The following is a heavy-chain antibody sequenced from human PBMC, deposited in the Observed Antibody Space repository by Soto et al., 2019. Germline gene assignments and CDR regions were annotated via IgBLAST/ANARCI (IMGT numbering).Heavy chain of an antibody. D-gene: IGHD2-2*01. CDR1: GYNFTSYW. V-gene: IGHV5-51*01. CDR3: ARANACSSTSCYFRFRDYGMDV. J-gene: IGHJ6*02. CDR2: IYPGDSDT. Sequence: VESLKISCKGSGYNFTSYWIGCVRQMPGKGLAWMGIIYPGDSDTRYSPSFQGQVTISADKSISTAYLQWSSLKASDTAMYYCARANACSSTSCYFRFRDYGMDVWRQGNSVAVSS.